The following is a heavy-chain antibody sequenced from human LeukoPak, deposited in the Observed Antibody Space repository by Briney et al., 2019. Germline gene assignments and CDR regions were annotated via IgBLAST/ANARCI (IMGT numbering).Heavy chain of an antibody. Sequence: ASVKVSCKASGYTFTNYGNSWVRQAPGQGLEWMGWISAYSGNTNYAQNLQGRVTMTTDTSTSTAYMELRSLRSDDTGVYYCARAPDDYDFWSGPFDYWGRGTLVTVSS. CDR1: GYTFTNYG. V-gene: IGHV1-18*01. J-gene: IGHJ4*02. CDR3: ARAPDDYDFWSGPFDY. D-gene: IGHD3-3*01. CDR2: ISAYSGNT.